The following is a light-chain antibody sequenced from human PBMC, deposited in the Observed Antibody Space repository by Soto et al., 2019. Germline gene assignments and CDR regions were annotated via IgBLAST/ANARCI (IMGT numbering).Light chain of an antibody. Sequence: EVVLTQSPGTLSLFPGERATLSCRASQSVSSNYLAWYQQKPGQAPRLLIYGASSRATGIPDRFSGSGSGTDFTLTISRLEPEDFAVYYCQQYGNSYTFGQGTKLEIK. J-gene: IGKJ2*01. CDR3: QQYGNSYT. CDR2: GAS. V-gene: IGKV3-20*01. CDR1: QSVSSNY.